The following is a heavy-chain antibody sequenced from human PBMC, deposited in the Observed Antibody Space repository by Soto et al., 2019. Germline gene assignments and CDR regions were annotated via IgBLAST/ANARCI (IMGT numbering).Heavy chain of an antibody. CDR2: IYYSGST. CDR1: GGSISSSSYY. V-gene: IGHV4-39*02. Sequence: SETLSLTCTVSGGSISSSSYYWGWIRQPPGKGLEWIGSIYYSGSTYYNPSLKSRVTISVDTSKNQFSLKLSSVTAADTAVYYCAREIRYYYGSDCGFDYWGQGTLVTVSS. D-gene: IGHD3-10*01. J-gene: IGHJ4*02. CDR3: AREIRYYYGSDCGFDY.